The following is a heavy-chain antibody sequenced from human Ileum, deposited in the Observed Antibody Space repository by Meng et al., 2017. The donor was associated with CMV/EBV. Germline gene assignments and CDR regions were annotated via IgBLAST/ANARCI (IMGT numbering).Heavy chain of an antibody. CDR3: ARGYSSSWYFDYFDY. CDR2: IKQDGGEK. V-gene: IGHV3-7*01. CDR1: GFTFSSYW. Sequence: GESLKISCAASGFTFSSYWLNWVRQAPGKGLEWVANIKQDGGEKYYVNSVKGRFTISRDNAKNSLYLQMNSLRAEDTAVYYCARGYSSSWYFDYFDYWGQGTLVTVSS. D-gene: IGHD6-13*01. J-gene: IGHJ4*02.